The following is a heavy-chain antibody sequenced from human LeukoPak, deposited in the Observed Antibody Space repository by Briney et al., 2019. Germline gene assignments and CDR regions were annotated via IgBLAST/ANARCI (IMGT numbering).Heavy chain of an antibody. CDR2: IKQDGSEK. CDR3: VSGWYYFDY. Sequence: PGGSLRLSCAASGFTFSSYWMNWVRQAPGKGLEWVANIKQDGSEKYYVDSVKGRFTISRDNTKNSLYLQMSSLRAEDTAVYYCVSGWYYFDYWGQGTLVTVSS. D-gene: IGHD6-19*01. CDR1: GFTFSSYW. V-gene: IGHV3-7*03. J-gene: IGHJ4*02.